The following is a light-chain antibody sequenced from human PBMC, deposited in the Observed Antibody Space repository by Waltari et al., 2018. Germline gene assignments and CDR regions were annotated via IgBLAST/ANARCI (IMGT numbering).Light chain of an antibody. J-gene: IGLJ1*01. CDR2: GST. CDR3: QSYDNILHGCV. V-gene: IGLV1-40*02. Sequence: QSVLTQPPSVSGAPGQSVTISCSGTNSNIGAFQVNWYQKSPGAAPKLLIYGSTNRPAGVPDRFSGSKSDTSASLVITGLQVEDEGDFYCQSYDNILHGCVFGTGTKVIV. CDR1: NSNIGAFQ.